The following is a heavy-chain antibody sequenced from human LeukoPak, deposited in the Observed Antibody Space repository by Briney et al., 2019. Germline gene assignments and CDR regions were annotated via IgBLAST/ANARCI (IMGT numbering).Heavy chain of an antibody. CDR1: GFFFSYPY. CDR2: IKNKAKSYTA. J-gene: IGHJ4*02. D-gene: IGHD1-26*01. V-gene: IGHV3-72*01. Sequence: PGGSLRLSCAASGFFFSYPYMEWVRQAPGKGLEWVGRIKNKAKSYTAEYDASVKGRFTISRDDSTTSLYLKMDSLKPAATAVYFCARSRLGALDYWGQGTLVTVSS. CDR3: ARSRLGALDY.